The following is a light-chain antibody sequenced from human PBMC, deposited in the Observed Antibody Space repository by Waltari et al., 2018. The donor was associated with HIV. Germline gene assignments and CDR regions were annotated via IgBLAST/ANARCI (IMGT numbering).Light chain of an antibody. CDR1: SSDVGGYNY. CDR3: SSYTSTYV. CDR2: DVS. V-gene: IGLV2-14*01. J-gene: IGLJ1*01. Sequence: QSALTQPASVSGSPGQSITISCTGTSSDVGGYNYVSCYQQHPGKAPKLMIYDVSNRPSGVSNRFSGSKSGNTASLTISGLQAEDEADYYCSSYTSTYVFGTGTKVTVL.